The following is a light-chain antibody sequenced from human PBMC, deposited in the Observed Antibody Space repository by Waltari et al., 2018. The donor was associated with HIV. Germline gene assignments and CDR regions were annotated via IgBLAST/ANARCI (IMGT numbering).Light chain of an antibody. CDR1: QSVGSY. V-gene: IGKV3-15*01. J-gene: IGKJ4*01. Sequence: ETVMTQTPPTLPVSPGKRATLPCRASQSVGSYLAWYQQQPGQAPRLLIYGASTKATGIPARFSGSGSGTEFTLTISSLQSEDFAVYYCQQYNNWPPLTFGGGTKVEIK. CDR3: QQYNNWPPLT. CDR2: GAS.